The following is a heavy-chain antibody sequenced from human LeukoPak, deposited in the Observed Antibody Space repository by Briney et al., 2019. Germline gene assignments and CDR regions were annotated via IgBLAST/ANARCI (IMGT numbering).Heavy chain of an antibody. CDR2: ISWNSGSI. Sequence: PGRSLRLSCAASGFTFDDYAMHWVRQAPGKGLEWVSGISWNSGSIGYADSVKGRFTISRDNSKNTLYLQMNSLRAEDTAVYYCAKDIQNYYDSSGLDYWGQGTLVTVSS. CDR3: AKDIQNYYDSSGLDY. J-gene: IGHJ4*02. V-gene: IGHV3-9*01. CDR1: GFTFDDYA. D-gene: IGHD3-22*01.